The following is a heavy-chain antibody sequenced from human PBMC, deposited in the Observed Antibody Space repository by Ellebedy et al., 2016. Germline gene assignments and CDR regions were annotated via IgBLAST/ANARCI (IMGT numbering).Heavy chain of an antibody. V-gene: IGHV4-30-2*01. J-gene: IGHJ5*02. CDR3: ARASVRAVVIASGGWFNP. D-gene: IGHD2-21*01. Sequence: SETLSLXXAVSGGSIGSGGYSWSWIRQPPGKGLEWIGYIYHSGSTNYNPSLKSRVTISVDTSKNQFSLKLSSVTAADTAVYYCARASVRAVVIASGGWFNPWGQGTLVTVSS. CDR1: GGSIGSGGYS. CDR2: IYHSGST.